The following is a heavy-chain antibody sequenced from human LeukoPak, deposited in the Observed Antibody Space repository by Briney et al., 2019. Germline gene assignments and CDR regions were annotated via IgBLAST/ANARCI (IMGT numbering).Heavy chain of an antibody. Sequence: PGGSLRLSCAASGFTFSSYGMHWVRQAPGKGLECVAFISHDGAIEKFADSVKGRFTISRDNSKNTLYLQMNSLKAEDTAVYYCAKRSPNNWGIDYWGQGTLVTVSS. J-gene: IGHJ4*02. CDR3: AKRSPNNWGIDY. D-gene: IGHD7-27*01. CDR2: ISHDGAIE. V-gene: IGHV3-30*02. CDR1: GFTFSSYG.